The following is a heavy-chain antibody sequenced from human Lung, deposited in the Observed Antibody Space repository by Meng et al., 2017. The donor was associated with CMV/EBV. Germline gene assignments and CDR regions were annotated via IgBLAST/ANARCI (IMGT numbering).Heavy chain of an antibody. D-gene: IGHD6-19*01. J-gene: IGHJ4*02. Sequence: ASXXVSXKASGYIFTKYGVNWMRQAPGQGPEWMGWISAYNGDTMYAPKVQGRVTMTTDTSTSTAYMELRGLRSDDTAVYYCARDAGTIAVSGIGDYWGQGPLVTVSS. CDR1: GYIFTKYG. V-gene: IGHV1-18*01. CDR2: ISAYNGDT. CDR3: ARDAGTIAVSGIGDY.